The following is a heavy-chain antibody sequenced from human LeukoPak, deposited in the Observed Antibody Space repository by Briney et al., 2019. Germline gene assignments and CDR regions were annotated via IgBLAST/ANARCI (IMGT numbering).Heavy chain of an antibody. J-gene: IGHJ4*01. D-gene: IGHD6-19*01. Sequence: GGSLRLSCAASGFTFSYHAMHWVRQAPGKGLEYVSAISGNGGSTYYANSVKGRFTVSRDNSKNTLYLQMGGLRAEDMAVYYCARDIGSGSLNTFDYWGQGTPVTVSS. CDR3: ARDIGSGSLNTFDY. CDR1: GFTFSYHA. CDR2: ISGNGGST. V-gene: IGHV3-64*01.